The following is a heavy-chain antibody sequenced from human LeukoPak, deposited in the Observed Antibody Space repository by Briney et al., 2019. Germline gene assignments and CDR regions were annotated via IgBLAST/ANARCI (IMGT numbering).Heavy chain of an antibody. CDR3: ARRVQKLVATSWFDP. CDR2: INPNSGGT. J-gene: IGHJ5*02. CDR1: GYAFGDEY. Sequence: GASVKVSCKASGYAFGDEYIHWVRQAPGQGFEWMGWINPNSGGTKYAQRSQGRVTMTRDTSITTAYMELSRLRSDDTAVYYCARRVQKLVATSWFDPWGQGTLVTVSS. D-gene: IGHD6-13*01. V-gene: IGHV1-2*02.